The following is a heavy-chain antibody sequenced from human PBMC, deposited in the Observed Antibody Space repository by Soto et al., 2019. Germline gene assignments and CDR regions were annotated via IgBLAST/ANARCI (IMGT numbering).Heavy chain of an antibody. Sequence: GXSVKVSCKASGYTFRTYAVHWVRQAPGQGLEWMGWINGGNGHTRYSQKFKDRVTISRDTPASTAYMELSGLRSEDTAVYCCARGKGMEENYYYYGMDVWGQGTTVTASS. J-gene: IGHJ6*02. CDR3: ARGKGMEENYYYYGMDV. CDR1: GYTFRTYA. V-gene: IGHV1-3*01. CDR2: INGGNGHT. D-gene: IGHD1-1*01.